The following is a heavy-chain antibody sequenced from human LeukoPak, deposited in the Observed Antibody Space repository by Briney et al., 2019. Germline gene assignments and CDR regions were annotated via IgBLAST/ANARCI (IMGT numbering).Heavy chain of an antibody. CDR1: GGSISSGDYY. CDR2: ISYSGST. D-gene: IGHD1-26*01. V-gene: IGHV4-39*01. CDR3: ARLTPYSGSPLGDY. J-gene: IGHJ4*02. Sequence: PSQTLSLTCTVSGGSISSGDYYWSWIRQPPGKGLEWIGSISYSGSTYYNPSLKSRVTISVDTSKNQFSLKLSSVTAADTAVYYCARLTPYSGSPLGDYWGQGTLVTVSS.